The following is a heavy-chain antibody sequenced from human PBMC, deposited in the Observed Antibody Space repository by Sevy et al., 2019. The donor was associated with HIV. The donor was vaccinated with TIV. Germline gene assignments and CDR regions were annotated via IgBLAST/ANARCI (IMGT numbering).Heavy chain of an antibody. Sequence: GGSLRLSCAASGFTFSAYAMSWVRQAPGKGLEWVSCISSSGGSTYYADSVKGRFTISRDTSKNTLYLQMNSLRAGDTAVYYCATLRGGLYGSGYFQNWGQGTQVTVSS. CDR3: ATLRGGLYGSGYFQN. D-gene: IGHD3-10*01. J-gene: IGHJ1*01. CDR1: GFTFSAYA. V-gene: IGHV3-23*01. CDR2: ISSSGGST.